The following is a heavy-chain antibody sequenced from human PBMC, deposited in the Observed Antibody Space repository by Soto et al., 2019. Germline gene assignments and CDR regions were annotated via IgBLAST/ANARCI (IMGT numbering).Heavy chain of an antibody. CDR2: INHSGSA. CDR1: GESFSGYI. J-gene: IGHJ6*02. CDR3: ARSGIAVAGTRYYYYGMDV. V-gene: IGHV4-34*01. Sequence: SETLSLTCAVYGESFSGYIWTWIRQTPGKGLQWIGQINHSGSAYYNPSLKSRVTISVDTSKSQFSLKLSSVTAADTAVYYCARSGIAVAGTRYYYYGMDVWGQGTTVTVSS. D-gene: IGHD6-19*01.